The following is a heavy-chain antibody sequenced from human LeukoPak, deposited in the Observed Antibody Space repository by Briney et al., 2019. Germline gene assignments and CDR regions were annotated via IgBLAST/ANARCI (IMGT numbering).Heavy chain of an antibody. D-gene: IGHD6-19*01. Sequence: QPGRSLRLSCAASGLTFSSYGMHWVRQAPGKGLEWVAVISYDGSNKYYADSVKGRFTISRDNSKNTLYLQMNSLRAEDTAVYYCAKGLEQWLVTKFDYWGQGTLVTVSS. J-gene: IGHJ4*02. CDR2: ISYDGSNK. CDR1: GLTFSSYG. V-gene: IGHV3-30*18. CDR3: AKGLEQWLVTKFDY.